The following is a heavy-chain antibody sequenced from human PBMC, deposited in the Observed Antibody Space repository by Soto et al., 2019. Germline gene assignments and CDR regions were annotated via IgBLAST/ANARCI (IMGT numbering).Heavy chain of an antibody. V-gene: IGHV1-18*01. CDR1: GYTFTSYG. Sequence: ASVKVSCKASGYTFTSYGISWVRQAPGQGLEWMGWISAYNGNTNYAQKLQGRVTMTTDTSTSTAYMELRSLRSDDTAVYYCARGVRKGYDFWSGFGWFDPWGQGTLVTVSS. J-gene: IGHJ5*02. CDR2: ISAYNGNT. CDR3: ARGVRKGYDFWSGFGWFDP. D-gene: IGHD3-3*01.